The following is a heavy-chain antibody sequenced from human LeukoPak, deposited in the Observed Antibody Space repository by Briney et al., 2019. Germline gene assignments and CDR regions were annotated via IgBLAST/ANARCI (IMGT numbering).Heavy chain of an antibody. D-gene: IGHD1-14*01. J-gene: IGHJ3*02. CDR1: GGTFSSYA. CDR2: IIPILGIA. Sequence: ASVKVSCKASGGTFSSYAISWVRQAPGQGLEWMGRIIPILGIANYAQKFQGRVTITADKSTSTAYMELSSLRSEDTAVYYCARDRTQDPMGWAFDIWAKGQWSPSLQ. CDR3: ARDRTQDPMGWAFDI. V-gene: IGHV1-69*04.